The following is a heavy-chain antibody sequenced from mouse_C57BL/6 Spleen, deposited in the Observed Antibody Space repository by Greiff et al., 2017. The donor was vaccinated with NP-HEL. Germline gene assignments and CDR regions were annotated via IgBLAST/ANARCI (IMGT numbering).Heavy chain of an antibody. J-gene: IGHJ2*01. CDR2: INYDGSST. Sequence: EVKLMESEGGLVQPGSSMKLSCTASGFTFSDYYMAWVRQVPEKGLEWVANINYDGSSTYYLDSLKSRFIISRDNAKNILYLQMSSLKSEDTATYYCARQNWVLYYFDYWGQGTTLTVSS. CDR1: GFTFSDYY. D-gene: IGHD4-1*01. CDR3: ARQNWVLYYFDY. V-gene: IGHV5-16*01.